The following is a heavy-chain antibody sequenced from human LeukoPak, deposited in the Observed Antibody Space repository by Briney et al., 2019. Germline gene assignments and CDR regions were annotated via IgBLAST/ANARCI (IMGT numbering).Heavy chain of an antibody. CDR3: ARVRYYGSGSYYAYYFDY. CDR2: FYPGDSDT. J-gene: IGHJ4*02. V-gene: IGHV5-51*01. Sequence: GESLKISCKGSGYSFTSYWIDWVRQMPGKGLEWMGIFYPGDSDTRYSPSFQGQVTISADKSISTAYLQWSSLKASDTAMYYCARVRYYGSGSYYAYYFDYWGQGTLVTVSS. D-gene: IGHD3-10*01. CDR1: GYSFTSYW.